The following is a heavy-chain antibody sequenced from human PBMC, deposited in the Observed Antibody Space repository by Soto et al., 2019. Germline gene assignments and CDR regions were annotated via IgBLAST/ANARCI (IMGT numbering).Heavy chain of an antibody. J-gene: IGHJ6*02. V-gene: IGHV1-69*01. CDR1: GGTFSSYA. CDR3: AIPLTSIAARGPRYDYYYGMDV. CDR2: IIPIFGTA. D-gene: IGHD6-6*01. Sequence: QVQLVQSGAEVKKPGSSVKVSCKASGGTFSSYAISWVRQAPGQGLEWMGGIIPIFGTANYAQKFQGRVTITADESTSTAYMELSSLRSEDTAVYYCAIPLTSIAARGPRYDYYYGMDVWGQGTTVTVSS.